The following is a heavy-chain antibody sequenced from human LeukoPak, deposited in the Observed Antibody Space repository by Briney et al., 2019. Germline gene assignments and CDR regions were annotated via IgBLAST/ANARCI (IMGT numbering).Heavy chain of an antibody. CDR2: INHSGST. D-gene: IGHD2-21*02. Sequence: SESLSLTCAVYGGSFSGYYWSWIRQPPGKGLEWIGEINHSGSTNYNPSLKSRVTISVDTSKNQFSLKLSSVTAADTAVYYCARGKSVTAIDYWGQGTLVTVSS. CDR3: ARGKSVTAIDY. V-gene: IGHV4-34*01. J-gene: IGHJ4*02. CDR1: GGSFSGYY.